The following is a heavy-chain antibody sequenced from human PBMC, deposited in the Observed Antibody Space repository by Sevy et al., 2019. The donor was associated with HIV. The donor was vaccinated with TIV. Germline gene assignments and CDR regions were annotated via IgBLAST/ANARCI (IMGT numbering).Heavy chain of an antibody. CDR1: GGSFSGYY. D-gene: IGHD1-26*01. J-gene: IGHJ6*02. V-gene: IGHV4-34*01. Sequence: SETLSLTCAVYGGSFSGYYLSWIRQPPGKGLEWIGEISHSGSTNYNPSLKSRVTISVDTSKNQFYLKLSSVTGADTAVYYCARVPSASAYYYYGMDVWGQGTTVTVSS. CDR3: ARVPSASAYYYYGMDV. CDR2: ISHSGST.